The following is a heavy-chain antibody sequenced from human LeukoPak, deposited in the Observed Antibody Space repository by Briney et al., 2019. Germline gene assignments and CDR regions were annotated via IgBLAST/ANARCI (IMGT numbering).Heavy chain of an antibody. CDR1: GFSFCNFG. D-gene: IGHD6-19*01. J-gene: IGHJ4*02. V-gene: IGHV3-33*06. CDR2: IWHDGSAE. Sequence: PGGSLRLSCAAAGFSFCNFGMHGVRQAPGKGRGWVAVIWHDGSAEFYVDSVKGRFKISRDDSKNTLYLQMNSLKVEDTALYYCAKDDRGGWSGHVASWGQGTLVTVSS. CDR3: AKDDRGGWSGHVAS.